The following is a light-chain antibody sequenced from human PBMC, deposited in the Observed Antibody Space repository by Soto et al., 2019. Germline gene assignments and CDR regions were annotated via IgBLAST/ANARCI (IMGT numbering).Light chain of an antibody. Sequence: DIVMTQSPDSLAVSLGERATINCKSSQSVLSSSNNKNYLAWYQQKPGQPPKLLIYWASTRESGVPDRFSGSGSGTDFTLTINTLQAEDVAVYYYQQYYYISRTFGQGTKVQIK. J-gene: IGKJ1*01. CDR1: QSVLSSSNNKNY. CDR2: WAS. V-gene: IGKV4-1*01. CDR3: QQYYYISRT.